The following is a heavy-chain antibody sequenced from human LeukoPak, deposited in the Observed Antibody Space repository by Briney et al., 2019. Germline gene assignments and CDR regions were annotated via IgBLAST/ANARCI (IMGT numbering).Heavy chain of an antibody. D-gene: IGHD2-8*01. Sequence: SETLSLTCTVSGGSISSSSYYWGWIRQPPGKGLEWIGSIYYSGSTYYNPSLKSRVTISVDTSKNQFSLKLSSVTAADTAVHYWARVMVYAHYNWFDPWGQGTLVTVSS. V-gene: IGHV4-39*07. J-gene: IGHJ5*02. CDR2: IYYSGST. CDR1: GGSISSSSYY. CDR3: ARVMVYAHYNWFDP.